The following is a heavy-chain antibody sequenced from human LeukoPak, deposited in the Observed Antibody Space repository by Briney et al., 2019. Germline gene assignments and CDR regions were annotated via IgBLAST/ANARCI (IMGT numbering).Heavy chain of an antibody. Sequence: GASVKVSCKASGYTFTGYYMNWVRHAPGQGLEWMGWINPNSDGTNYAQKFQGRVTMTRDTSISTAYMELSRLRSDDTAVYYCASPLHYYGMDVWGQGTTVTVFS. CDR1: GYTFTGYY. CDR3: ASPLHYYGMDV. CDR2: INPNSDGT. V-gene: IGHV1-2*02. J-gene: IGHJ6*02.